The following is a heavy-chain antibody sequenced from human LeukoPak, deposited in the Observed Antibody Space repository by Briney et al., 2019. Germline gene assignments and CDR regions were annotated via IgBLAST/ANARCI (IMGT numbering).Heavy chain of an antibody. CDR3: ARVWFGELFLFDY. J-gene: IGHJ4*02. CDR1: GFTFSSYA. Sequence: PGGSLRLSCAASGFTFSSYAMSWVRQAPGKGLEWVSAISGSGGSTYYADSVKGRFTISRDNSKNTLYLQMNSLRAEDTAVYYCARVWFGELFLFDYWGQGTLVTVSS. CDR2: ISGSGGST. V-gene: IGHV3-23*01. D-gene: IGHD3-10*01.